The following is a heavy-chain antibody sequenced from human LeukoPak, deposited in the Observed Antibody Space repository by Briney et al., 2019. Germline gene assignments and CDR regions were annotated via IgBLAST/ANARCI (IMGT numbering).Heavy chain of an antibody. J-gene: IGHJ4*02. CDR2: ISYDGSDK. CDR3: AKDPRDGYHEGDDY. CDR1: GFIFTNYG. Sequence: GGSLRLSCAASGFIFTNYGMHWVRQAPGKGLEWVSFISYDGSDKDYADSVKGRFTISRDNSKNTLFLQMNSLRPEDTAMYYCAKDPRDGYHEGDDYWGQGTVVSVSS. V-gene: IGHV3-30*18. D-gene: IGHD5-24*01.